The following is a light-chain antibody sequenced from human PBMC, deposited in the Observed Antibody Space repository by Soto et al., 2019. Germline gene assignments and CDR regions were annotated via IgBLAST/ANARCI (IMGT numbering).Light chain of an antibody. J-gene: IGLJ1*01. CDR1: SSNIGAIYD. CDR2: ANS. V-gene: IGLV1-40*01. CDR3: SSYVDSNNLL. Sequence: QSVLTQPPSVSGAPGQRVTISCTGSSSNIGAIYDVHWYQQLPGTAPRLLIFANSIRPSGVPDRFSGSKSGNTASLTVSGLQAEDEADYYCSSYVDSNNLLFGTGTKVTVL.